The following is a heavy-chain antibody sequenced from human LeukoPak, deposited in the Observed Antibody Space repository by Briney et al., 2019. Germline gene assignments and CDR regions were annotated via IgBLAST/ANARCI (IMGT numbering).Heavy chain of an antibody. Sequence: PGGSLRLSCAASGFTFSSYGMHWVRQAPGKGLEWVAFIRYDGSNKYYADSVKGRFTISRDNSKNTLYLQMNSLRAEDTAVYYCAKDRENSSGYYNGYWGQGTLVTVSS. CDR1: GFTFSSYG. CDR2: IRYDGSNK. D-gene: IGHD3-22*01. J-gene: IGHJ4*02. V-gene: IGHV3-30*02. CDR3: AKDRENSSGYYNGY.